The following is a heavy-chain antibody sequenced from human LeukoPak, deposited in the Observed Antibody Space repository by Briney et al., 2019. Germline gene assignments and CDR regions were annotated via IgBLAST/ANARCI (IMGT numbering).Heavy chain of an antibody. V-gene: IGHV3-7*01. CDR1: GFSFGGYW. Sequence: GGSLRLSCAASGFSFGGYWMNWVRQAPGMGLEWLAIIKPDGSEENYVDSVKGRFTISRDNAKNSLYLQMNSLRAEDTAVYYCARLRFFDPSHYFDFWGQGTLVSVSS. J-gene: IGHJ4*02. D-gene: IGHD3-3*01. CDR3: ARLRFFDPSHYFDF. CDR2: IKPDGSEE.